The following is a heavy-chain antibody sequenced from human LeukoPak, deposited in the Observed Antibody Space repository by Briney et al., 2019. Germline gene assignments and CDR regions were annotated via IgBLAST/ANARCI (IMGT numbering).Heavy chain of an antibody. J-gene: IGHJ4*02. CDR3: ARSPRYCSGGSCYSGGDY. Sequence: GGSLRLSCAASGFTFSYYEMNWVRQAPGKGLEWVSYISSSGTTIYYADSVKGRFTISRDNAKNSLYLQMNSLRAEDTAVYYCARSPRYCSGGSCYSGGDYWGQGTLVTVSS. CDR2: ISSSGTTI. V-gene: IGHV3-48*03. D-gene: IGHD2-15*01. CDR1: GFTFSYYE.